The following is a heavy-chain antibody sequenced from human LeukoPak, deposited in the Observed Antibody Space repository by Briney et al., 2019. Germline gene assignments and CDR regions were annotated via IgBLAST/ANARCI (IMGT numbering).Heavy chain of an antibody. CDR2: INPKNGST. Sequence: AASAKVSCTASGYTFTAYDMHWVRQAPGQGLEYVGWINPKNGSTNPAKNFQGRVTKTWDTYVSTVYMELSRLTSDETAVYYCAKEEDCGTGGCSNDHWGQGTLVTVSS. J-gene: IGHJ4*02. D-gene: IGHD2-8*02. V-gene: IGHV1-2*02. CDR3: AKEEDCGTGGCSNDH. CDR1: GYTFTAYD.